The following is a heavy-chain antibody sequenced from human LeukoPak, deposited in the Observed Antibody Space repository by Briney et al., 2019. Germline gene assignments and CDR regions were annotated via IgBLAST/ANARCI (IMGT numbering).Heavy chain of an antibody. CDR2: INHSGST. CDR1: GGSFSGYY. J-gene: IGHJ4*02. CDR3: ASGRYSGGYYYFDY. D-gene: IGHD1-26*01. Sequence: PSETLSLTCAVYGGSFSGYYWSWIRQPPGKGLEWIGEINHSGSTNYNPSLKSRVTISVDTSKNQFSLKLSSVTAADTAVYYCASGRYSGGYYYFDYWGQGTLVTVSS. V-gene: IGHV4-34*01.